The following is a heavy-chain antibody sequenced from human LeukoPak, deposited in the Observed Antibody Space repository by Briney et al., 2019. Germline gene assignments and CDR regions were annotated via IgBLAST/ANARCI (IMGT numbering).Heavy chain of an antibody. CDR1: GYTFTGYY. D-gene: IGHD3-3*01. CDR2: INPNSGGT. V-gene: IGHV1-2*02. J-gene: IGHJ6*03. Sequence: ASVKVSCKASGYTFTGYYMHWVRQAPGQGLEWMGWINPNSGGTNYTQKFKCRVTMTRDTSISTAYMELSRLRSDDTAVYYCARELRAPTIFGVVISSMDVWGKGTTVTVSS. CDR3: ARELRAPTIFGVVISSMDV.